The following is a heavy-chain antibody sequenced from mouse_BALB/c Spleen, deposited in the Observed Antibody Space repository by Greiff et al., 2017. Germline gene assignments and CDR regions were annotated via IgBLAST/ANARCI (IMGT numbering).Heavy chain of an antibody. J-gene: IGHJ2*01. Sequence: GKLMESGPGLVAPSQSLSITCTVSGFSLTSYAVHWVRQPPGKGLEWLGVIWAGGSTNYNSALMSRLSISKDNSKSQVFLKMNSLQTDDTAMYYCARDRGSPYYFDYWGQGTTLTVSS. D-gene: IGHD3-1*01. CDR3: ARDRGSPYYFDY. CDR1: GFSLTSYA. CDR2: IWAGGST. V-gene: IGHV2-9*02.